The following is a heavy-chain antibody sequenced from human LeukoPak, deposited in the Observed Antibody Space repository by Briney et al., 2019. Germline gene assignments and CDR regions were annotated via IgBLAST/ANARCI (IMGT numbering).Heavy chain of an antibody. J-gene: IGHJ6*02. D-gene: IGHD6-13*01. CDR2: ISTGSNYI. CDR1: GFTFNSFN. V-gene: IGHV3-21*01. CDR3: ARRVDSRRPYGMDV. Sequence: PGGSLRLSCVAPGFTFNSFNMNWVRHAPGRGLERVSCISTGSNYINYAAPVRGGFTISRANAKNSLYLQITSLRAEDTAVYYWARRVDSRRPYGMDVSGQGTTVTVSS.